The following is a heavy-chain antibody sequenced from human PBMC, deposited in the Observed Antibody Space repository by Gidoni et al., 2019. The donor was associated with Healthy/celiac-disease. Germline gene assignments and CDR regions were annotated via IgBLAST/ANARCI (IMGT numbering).Heavy chain of an antibody. V-gene: IGHV3-23*01. J-gene: IGHJ3*02. CDR2: ISGSGAST. CDR1: GFTFSSYA. Sequence: EVQLLESGGGLVQPGWSLRLFCAASGFTFSSYAMSWVRQAPGTRLKWVSAISGSGASTYYADSWKGRFTISRDNSKNTLYLQMNSLRAEDTAVYYCAKDTTYDAHDAFDIWGQGTMVTVSS. CDR3: AKDTTYDAHDAFDI. D-gene: IGHD3-22*01.